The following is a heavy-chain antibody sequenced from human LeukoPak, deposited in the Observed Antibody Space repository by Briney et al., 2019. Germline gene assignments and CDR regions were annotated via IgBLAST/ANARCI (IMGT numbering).Heavy chain of an antibody. CDR1: GDSFTNSW. CDR3: ARHEMATTKDDY. V-gene: IGHV5-51*01. J-gene: IGHJ4*02. D-gene: IGHD5-24*01. Sequence: GESLKISCTGSGDSFTNSWIGWVRQMPGKGLEWMGIINPRDSDTRYSSSFQGQVTISVDKSSSTAYLQWSSLKASDTAMYYCARHEMATTKDDYWGQGTLVTVSS. CDR2: INPRDSDT.